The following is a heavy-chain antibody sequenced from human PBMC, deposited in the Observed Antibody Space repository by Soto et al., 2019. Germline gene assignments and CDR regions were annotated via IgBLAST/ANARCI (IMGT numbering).Heavy chain of an antibody. J-gene: IGHJ3*02. CDR3: AKVALGGYYDSSGYRGAFDI. CDR2: IIPIFGTA. CDR1: GGTFGSYA. V-gene: IGHV1-69*13. D-gene: IGHD3-22*01. Sequence: ASVKVSWKASGGTFGSYASSWVRQAPGQGLEWMGGIIPIFGTANYAQKFQGRVTITADESTSTAYMELNSLRAEDTAVYYCAKVALGGYYDSSGYRGAFDIWGQGTTVTVSS.